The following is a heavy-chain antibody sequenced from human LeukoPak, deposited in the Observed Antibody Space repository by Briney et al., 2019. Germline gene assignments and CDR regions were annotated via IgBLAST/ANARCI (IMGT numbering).Heavy chain of an antibody. CDR2: IYYSGST. Sequence: PSETLSLTCTVSGGSISSSSYYWGWIRQPPGKGLEWIGSIYYSGSTYYNPSLKSRVTISVDTSKNQFSLKLRSLTAADTAVYYCATSRDYSYYYINYWGQGILVTVSS. V-gene: IGHV4-39*01. CDR1: GGSISSSSYY. J-gene: IGHJ4*02. D-gene: IGHD4-11*01. CDR3: ATSRDYSYYYINY.